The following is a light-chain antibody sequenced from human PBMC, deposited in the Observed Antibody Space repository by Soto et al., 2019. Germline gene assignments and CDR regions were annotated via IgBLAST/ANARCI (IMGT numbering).Light chain of an antibody. CDR2: GAS. J-gene: IGKJ5*01. CDR3: QQYNSWPPIT. CDR1: QSVSNNY. V-gene: IGKV3-20*01. Sequence: EIVLTQSLGTLSLSPGERATLSCLASQSVSNNYLAWYQQKPGQAPRLLIYGASNRATGIPDRFSGSGSGTEFTLTISSLQSEDFAVYYCQQYNSWPPITFGQGTRLEI.